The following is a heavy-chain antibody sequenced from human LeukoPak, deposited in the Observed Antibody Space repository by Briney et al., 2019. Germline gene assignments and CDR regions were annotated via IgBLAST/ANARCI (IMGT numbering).Heavy chain of an antibody. D-gene: IGHD3-3*01. V-gene: IGHV1-18*01. CDR1: GYTFTSYG. Sequence: GASVKVSCKASGYTFTSYGISWVRQAPGQGLEWMGWISAYNGNTNYAQKLQGRVTMTTDTSTSTAYMELRSLRSDDTAVYYCARVRITIFGVVIIRDNYYGMDVWGQGTTVTVSS. CDR2: ISAYNGNT. J-gene: IGHJ6*02. CDR3: ARVRITIFGVVIIRDNYYGMDV.